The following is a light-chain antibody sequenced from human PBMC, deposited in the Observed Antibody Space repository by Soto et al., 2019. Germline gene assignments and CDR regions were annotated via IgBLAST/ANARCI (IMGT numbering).Light chain of an antibody. V-gene: IGKV3-20*01. CDR2: DAS. J-gene: IGKJ4*01. CDR1: QSVSSNY. Sequence: EIVLTQSPGTLALSPGERATLSCRASQSVSSNYLAWYQQKPGQAPRLLICDASSRATGIPDRFSGSGSGSDFTLTISRLEPEDFAVYYCQQYATPPLTFGGGIKVEIK. CDR3: QQYATPPLT.